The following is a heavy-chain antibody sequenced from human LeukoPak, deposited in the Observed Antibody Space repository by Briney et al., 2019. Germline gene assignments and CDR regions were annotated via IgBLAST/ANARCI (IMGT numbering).Heavy chain of an antibody. CDR1: GGSISSGNFY. Sequence: SETLSLTCTVSGGSISSGNFYWSWIRQPPGKGLEWIGYIYYSGSTNYNPSLKSRVTISVDTSKNQFSLKLSSVTAADTAVYYCARGTAVAPDYWGQGTLVTVSS. V-gene: IGHV4-61*01. D-gene: IGHD6-19*01. J-gene: IGHJ4*02. CDR3: ARGTAVAPDY. CDR2: IYYSGST.